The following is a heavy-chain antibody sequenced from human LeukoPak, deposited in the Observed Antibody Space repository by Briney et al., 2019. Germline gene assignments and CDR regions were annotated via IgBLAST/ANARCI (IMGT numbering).Heavy chain of an antibody. CDR2: IRYDGSNK. Sequence: GGSLRLSCAASGFTFSSYGIHWVRQAPGKGLEWVAFIRYDGSNKYYADSVKGRFTISRDNSKNTLYLQMNSLRAEDTAVYYCAKPPRYCSSTSCSLDHYYMDVWGKGTTVTVSS. CDR1: GFTFSSYG. J-gene: IGHJ6*03. V-gene: IGHV3-30*02. D-gene: IGHD2-2*01. CDR3: AKPPRYCSSTSCSLDHYYMDV.